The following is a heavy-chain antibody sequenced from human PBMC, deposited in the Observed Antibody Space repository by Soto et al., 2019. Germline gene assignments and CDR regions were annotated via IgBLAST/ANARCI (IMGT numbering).Heavy chain of an antibody. D-gene: IGHD2-15*01. CDR2: ISSSSSTI. CDR3: AREEIVVVVAAFDY. V-gene: IGHV3-48*02. CDR1: GFTFSSYS. Sequence: AGGSLRLSCAASGFTFSSYSMNWVRQAPGKGLEWVSYISSSSSTIYYADSVKGRFTISRDNAKNSLYLQMNSLRDEDTAVYYCAREEIVVVVAAFDYWGQGTLVTVSS. J-gene: IGHJ4*02.